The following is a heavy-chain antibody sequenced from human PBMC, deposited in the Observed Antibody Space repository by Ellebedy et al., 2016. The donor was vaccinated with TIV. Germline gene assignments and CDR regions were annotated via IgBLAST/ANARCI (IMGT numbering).Heavy chain of an antibody. D-gene: IGHD6-25*01. V-gene: IGHV4-4*07. J-gene: IGHJ6*02. CDR1: GDSIKSYC. Sequence: MPSETLSLTCTVSGDSIKSYCWSWVRQPAGKGLEWIGRICGSGSTNYNPSFKSRVTMSLDTSKNQFSLDLSSVTAADTAIYNCARGPYSSGGYTIDVWGQGTAVTVSS. CDR3: ARGPYSSGGYTIDV. CDR2: ICGSGST.